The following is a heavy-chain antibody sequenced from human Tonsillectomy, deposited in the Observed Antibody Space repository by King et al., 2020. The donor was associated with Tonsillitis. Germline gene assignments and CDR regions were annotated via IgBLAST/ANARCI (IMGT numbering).Heavy chain of an antibody. Sequence: VQLVESGGGFVQPGVSLRLSCAASGFTFSSYAMNWARQAPGKGLEWVSSISANGGSTYYVDSVKGRFTISRDNSRNTLYLQMNSLRAEDTAVCYCARAVTYYFYYMDVWGKGTTVTVSS. CDR2: ISANGGST. D-gene: IGHD4-17*01. J-gene: IGHJ6*03. V-gene: IGHV3-23*04. CDR1: GFTFSSYA. CDR3: ARAVTYYFYYMDV.